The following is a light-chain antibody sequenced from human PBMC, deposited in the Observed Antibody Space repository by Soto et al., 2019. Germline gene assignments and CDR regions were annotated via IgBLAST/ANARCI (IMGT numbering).Light chain of an antibody. CDR2: KAS. Sequence: DIQMTQSPSTLSASVGDRVIITCRASQNINNWVAWFQHKPGKAPKLLIYKASFLESGVPSRFSGSGSGTEFTLTITSLQPDDFATYYCQHYNSLPNYTFGQGTKLEIK. CDR1: QNINNW. J-gene: IGKJ2*01. V-gene: IGKV1-5*03. CDR3: QHYNSLPNYT.